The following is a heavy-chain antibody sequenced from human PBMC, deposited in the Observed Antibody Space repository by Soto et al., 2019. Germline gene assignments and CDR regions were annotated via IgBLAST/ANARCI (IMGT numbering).Heavy chain of an antibody. Sequence: EVQVMESGGGFVQPGGSLRLSCVASGFTFSNYWMSWVRQAPGKGLEWVANIKQDGNEKYYVDSVKGRFTISIDNARNALYLQMNSVRAEDTAVYYCASPSGYNLQVVGFFDSWGQGVLVTVSS. V-gene: IGHV3-7*03. D-gene: IGHD5-12*01. CDR1: GFTFSNYW. CDR3: ASPSGYNLQVVGFFDS. CDR2: IKQDGNEK. J-gene: IGHJ4*02.